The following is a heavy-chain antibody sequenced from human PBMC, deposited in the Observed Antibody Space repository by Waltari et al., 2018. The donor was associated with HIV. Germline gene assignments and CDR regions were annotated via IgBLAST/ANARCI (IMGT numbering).Heavy chain of an antibody. CDR3: ARHWNNPYYYGVDA. CDR2: IWHDGSKI. D-gene: IGHD1-1*01. CDR1: GFTFSNFG. V-gene: IGHV3-33*08. J-gene: IGHJ6*02. Sequence: QVQVVESGGGVVQPGRSLRLSCATSGFTFSNFGMHWVRQAPGKGLEWVAVIWHDGSKIFYADSVKGRFTISRDSSKNTLFLEMNNLRVEDTAVYYCARHWNNPYYYGVDAWGQGTTVTVSS.